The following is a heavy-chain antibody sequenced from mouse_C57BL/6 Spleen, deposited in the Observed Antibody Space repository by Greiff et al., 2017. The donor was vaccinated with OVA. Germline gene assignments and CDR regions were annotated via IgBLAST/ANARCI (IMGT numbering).Heavy chain of an antibody. D-gene: IGHD1-1*01. V-gene: IGHV1-22*01. CDR1: GYTFTDYN. CDR2: INPNNGGT. CDR3: ARYYYGSSWFAY. J-gene: IGHJ3*01. Sequence: EVQLQQSGPELVKPGASVKMSCKASGYTFTDYNMHWVKQSHGKSLEWIGYINPNNGGTSYNQKVKGKATLTVNKSSSTAYMELRSLTSEDSAVYYCARYYYGSSWFAYWGQGTLVTVSA.